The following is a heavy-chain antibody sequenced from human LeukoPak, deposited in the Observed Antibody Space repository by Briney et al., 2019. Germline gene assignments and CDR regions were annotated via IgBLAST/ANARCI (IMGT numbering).Heavy chain of an antibody. Sequence: SETLSLTCTVSGGSISSSSYYWGWIRQPAGKGLEWIGRIYTSGSTNYNPSLKSRVTMSVDTSKNQFSLKLSSVTAADTAVYYCARDSIAAAGWAFDIWGQGTMVTVSS. J-gene: IGHJ3*02. CDR2: IYTSGST. CDR3: ARDSIAAAGWAFDI. CDR1: GGSISSSSYY. V-gene: IGHV4-61*02. D-gene: IGHD6-13*01.